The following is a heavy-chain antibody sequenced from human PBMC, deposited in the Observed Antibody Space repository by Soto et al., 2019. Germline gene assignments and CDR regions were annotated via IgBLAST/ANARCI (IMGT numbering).Heavy chain of an antibody. CDR1: GDSISSGGYY. CDR2: IYDNGGA. CDR3: ARVKGGTTRRAFDS. D-gene: IGHD1-7*01. V-gene: IGHV4-31*03. Sequence: QVQLQESGPGLVKPSQTLSLTCTVSGDSISSGGYYWSWIRQHPGKGLEWIGYIYDNGGAYYSPTLRGRVVISLDRSENQFSLRLSSVTAAETAVYYCARVKGGTTRRAFDSWGQGTLVTVSS. J-gene: IGHJ4*02.